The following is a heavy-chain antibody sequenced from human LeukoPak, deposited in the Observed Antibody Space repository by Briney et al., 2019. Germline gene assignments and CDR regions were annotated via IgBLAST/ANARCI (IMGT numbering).Heavy chain of an antibody. CDR2: ISHDGSNK. D-gene: IGHD6-19*01. Sequence: PGGSLRLSCAASGFTFSSYAMHWVRQAPGKGLEWVALISHDGSNKYYADSVKGRFTISRDNSKNTLYLQMNSLRAEDTAVYYCAKGYSSGWGRAFDIWGQGTMVTVSS. J-gene: IGHJ3*02. V-gene: IGHV3-30-3*01. CDR3: AKGYSSGWGRAFDI. CDR1: GFTFSSYA.